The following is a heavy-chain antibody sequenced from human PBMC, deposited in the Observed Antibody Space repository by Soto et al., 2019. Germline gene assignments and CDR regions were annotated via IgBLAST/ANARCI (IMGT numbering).Heavy chain of an antibody. CDR3: ARVRTGYFDY. CDR1: GGAINDHY. D-gene: IGHD3-9*01. Sequence: LCGGAINDHYWSFIRQPPGKGLEWIGYIYYNGNTNYNPSLESRVTISVDRSRNQFSLRLTSLTAADTAVYYCARVRTGYFDYWGRGALVTVSS. CDR2: IYYNGNT. J-gene: IGHJ4*02. V-gene: IGHV4-59*11.